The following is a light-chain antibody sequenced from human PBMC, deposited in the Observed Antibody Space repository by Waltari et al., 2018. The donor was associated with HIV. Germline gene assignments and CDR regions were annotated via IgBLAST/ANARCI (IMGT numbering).Light chain of an antibody. Sequence: SYELTQPPSVSVSPGQTARITCSGDALPKKYAYWYQQKPGQAPVLMIYKDSERPSGIPERVSASSSGTTVTLTIIGVQAEDEADYYCQSADSSNTWVFGGGTKLTVL. V-gene: IGLV3-25*03. CDR3: QSADSSNTWV. J-gene: IGLJ3*02. CDR1: ALPKKY. CDR2: KDS.